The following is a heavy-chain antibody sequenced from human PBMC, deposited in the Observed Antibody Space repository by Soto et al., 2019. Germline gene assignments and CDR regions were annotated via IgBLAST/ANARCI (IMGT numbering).Heavy chain of an antibody. Sequence: PGESLKISCQASGYSFSTEWIAWVRQMPGKGLEWIGIKYPGESHATYSPSFQGQVTISVDKSINTAYLQWSRLKASDTAIYYCAKLARDPVWGWLAPPDYWGQRSLVTVSS. CDR1: GYSFSTEW. D-gene: IGHD3-16*01. J-gene: IGHJ4*02. CDR2: KYPGESHA. V-gene: IGHV5-51*01. CDR3: AKLARDPVWGWLAPPDY.